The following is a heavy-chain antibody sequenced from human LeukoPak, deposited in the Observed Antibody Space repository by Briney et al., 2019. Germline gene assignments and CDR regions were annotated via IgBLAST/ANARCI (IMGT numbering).Heavy chain of an antibody. CDR1: GGTFSSYA. Sequence: ASVKVSCKASGGTFSSYAISWVRQAPGQGLEWMGWISAYNGNTNYAQKLQGRVTMTTDTSTSTAYMELRSLRSDDTAVYYCARSPSSGWYLNWFDPWGQGTLVTVSS. CDR2: ISAYNGNT. V-gene: IGHV1-18*01. CDR3: ARSPSSGWYLNWFDP. D-gene: IGHD6-19*01. J-gene: IGHJ5*02.